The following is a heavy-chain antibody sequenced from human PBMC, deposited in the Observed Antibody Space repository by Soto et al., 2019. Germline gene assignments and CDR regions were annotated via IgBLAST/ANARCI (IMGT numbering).Heavy chain of an antibody. V-gene: IGHV3-23*01. CDR1: GITISNYP. CDR2: ISGSGDRT. D-gene: IGHD3-22*01. CDR3: EKDDGGYPSTAPH. J-gene: IGHJ4*02. Sequence: EVQLLESGGGLVQPGGSLRLSCAASGITISNYPMSWVRQAPGKGLDWVSGISGSGDRTYYADSAKGRITISKDISKNALPLQIDSLRVEETAVYFAEKDDGGYPSTAPHWGQGTLVTVSS.